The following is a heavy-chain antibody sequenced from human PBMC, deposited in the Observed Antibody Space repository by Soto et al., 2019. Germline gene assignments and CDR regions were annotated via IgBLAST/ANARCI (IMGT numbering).Heavy chain of an antibody. D-gene: IGHD5-12*01. CDR3: AKADRGYSGYDPWTPEYYFDY. CDR2: ISGSGGST. J-gene: IGHJ4*02. Sequence: GGSLRLSCAASGFTFSSYAMSWVRQAPGKGLEWVSAISGSGGSTYYADSVKGRFTISRDNSKNTLYLQMNSLRAEDTAVYYCAKADRGYSGYDPWTPEYYFDYWGQGTLVTVSS. V-gene: IGHV3-23*01. CDR1: GFTFSSYA.